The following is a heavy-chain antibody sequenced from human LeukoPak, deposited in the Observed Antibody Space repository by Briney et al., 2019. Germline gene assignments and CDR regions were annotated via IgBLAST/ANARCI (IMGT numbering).Heavy chain of an antibody. D-gene: IGHD5-18*01. V-gene: IGHV1-69*04. CDR2: IIPILGTA. CDR1: GGTFSSYA. Sequence: SVKVSCKASGGTFSSYAISWVRQAPGQGLEWMGRIIPILGTANYAQKFQGRVTITADKSTSTAYMELSSLRSEDTAVYYCARAGPIQLWLDYWGQGTLVTVSS. J-gene: IGHJ4*02. CDR3: ARAGPIQLWLDY.